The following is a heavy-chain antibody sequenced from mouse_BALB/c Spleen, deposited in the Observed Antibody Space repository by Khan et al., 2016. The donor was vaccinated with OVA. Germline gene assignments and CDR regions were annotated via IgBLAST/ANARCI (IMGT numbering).Heavy chain of an antibody. CDR3: TRSTNQYAFVY. CDR2: IIYTGYT. V-gene: IGHV3-8*02. D-gene: IGHD1-3*01. Sequence: EVQLQESGPSLVKPSQTLSLTCSVTGDSITTGYWNWIRKFPGNKLEYMGYIIYTGYTYYNPSLKSRISITRHTSNNKYYLQLNSVTDEDTATYYCTRSTNQYAFVYWGQGTLVTVSA. CDR1: GDSITTGY. J-gene: IGHJ3*01.